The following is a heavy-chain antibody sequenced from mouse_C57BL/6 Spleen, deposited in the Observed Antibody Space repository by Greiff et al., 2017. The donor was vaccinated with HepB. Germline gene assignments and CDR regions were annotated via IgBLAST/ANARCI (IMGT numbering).Heavy chain of an antibody. CDR1: GFSLTSYG. J-gene: IGHJ1*03. CDR3: ARNGGVFITTAFDV. D-gene: IGHD1-1*01. Sequence: VHLVESGPGLVQPSQSLSITCTVSGFSLTSYGVHWVRQSPGKGLEWLGVIWSGGSTDYNAAFISRLSISKDNSKSQVFFKMNSLQADDTAIYYCARNGGVFITTAFDVWGTGTTVTVSS. CDR2: IWSGGST. V-gene: IGHV2-2*01.